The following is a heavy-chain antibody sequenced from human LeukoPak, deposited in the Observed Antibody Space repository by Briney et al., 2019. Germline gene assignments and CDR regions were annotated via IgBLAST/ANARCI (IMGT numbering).Heavy chain of an antibody. Sequence: GASVKVSCKASGYTFSTFGISWLRQAPGQGPEWMGWITAHNGYTKSPQKFQGRVIMTADTSTTTAYLDVRSLTSNDTAVYFCARSYRSSYSCVNNWFDPWGQGTLVTVSS. CDR2: ITAHNGYT. D-gene: IGHD2-2*01. CDR3: ARSYRSSYSCVNNWFDP. CDR1: GYTFSTFG. V-gene: IGHV1-18*01. J-gene: IGHJ5*02.